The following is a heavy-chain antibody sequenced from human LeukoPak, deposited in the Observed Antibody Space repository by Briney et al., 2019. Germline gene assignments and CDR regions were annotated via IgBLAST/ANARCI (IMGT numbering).Heavy chain of an antibody. CDR2: IYTSGSN. V-gene: IGHV4-4*07. J-gene: IGHJ5*02. CDR3: ARATYYYDSSGYSLNWFDP. D-gene: IGHD3-22*01. Sequence: WETLSLTCTVSGCTISSYYWSWIRQPAGKGLEWIGRIYTSGSNNYNLSLKSRVTMSVDTSTNQFSLKLSSVTAADTAVDYCARATYYYDSSGYSLNWFDPWGERTLVTVSS. CDR1: GCTISSYY.